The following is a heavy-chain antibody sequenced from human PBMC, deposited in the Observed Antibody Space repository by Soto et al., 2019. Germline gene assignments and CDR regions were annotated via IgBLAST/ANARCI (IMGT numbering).Heavy chain of an antibody. CDR2: IIDSGGST. J-gene: IGHJ6*02. V-gene: IGHV3-23*01. CDR1: GFTFSSCA. Sequence: EVQLLESGGGLVQPGGSLRLSCAASGFTFSSCAMGWVRQAPGKGLEWVSDIIDSGGSTYYADSVKGRFTISRDNSKSTLYLQMNSLSAEDTALYYCAKGRSYYYYYGVDVRGQGTTVTVSS. CDR3: AKGRSYYYYYGVDV.